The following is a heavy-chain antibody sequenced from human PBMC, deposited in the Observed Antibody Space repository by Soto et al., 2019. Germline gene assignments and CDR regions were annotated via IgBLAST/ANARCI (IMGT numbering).Heavy chain of an antibody. J-gene: IGHJ4*02. CDR1: GFSVSTND. Sequence: LRLSCAASGFSVSTNDLSWVRHAPGKGLDWVSVINTSGGAYYADSVKGRFTISRDNSKNTLYLQMNSLRAEDTAVYYCARATYDYGDYTIDDWGQGTPVTVSS. CDR3: ARATYDYGDYTIDD. D-gene: IGHD4-17*01. V-gene: IGHV3-53*01. CDR2: INTSGGA.